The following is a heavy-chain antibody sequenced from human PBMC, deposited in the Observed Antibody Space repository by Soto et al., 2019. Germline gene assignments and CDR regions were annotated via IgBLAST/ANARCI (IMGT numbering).Heavy chain of an antibody. CDR2: IYWNDQ. J-gene: IGHJ4*02. Sequence: QITLKESGPTLVKPTQTLTLTCTFSGFSLSTSAMGVGWIRQPPGKALEWLALIYWNDQRYSPSLRSRLTITKDTSSNQVVLTMTHMDPVDTATYYCARWDLLLSWDYWGQGTLVTVSS. CDR3: ARWDLLLSWDY. V-gene: IGHV2-5*01. CDR1: GFSLSTSAMG. D-gene: IGHD1-26*01.